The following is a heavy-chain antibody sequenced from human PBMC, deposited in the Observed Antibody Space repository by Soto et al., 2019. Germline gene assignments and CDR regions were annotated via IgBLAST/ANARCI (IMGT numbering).Heavy chain of an antibody. CDR3: ERRGRGRYSDY. Sequence: EVQLLESGGGLVQPGGSLRLSCAASGFTFSSYAMRWVRQAPVKGLEWVSAISGSGGSTYYADSVKGRFTISRDNSKNTLYLQMNSLRAEDTAVYYCERRGRGRYSDYWGQGTLVTVSS. D-gene: IGHD1-26*01. V-gene: IGHV3-23*01. CDR2: ISGSGGST. CDR1: GFTFSSYA. J-gene: IGHJ4*02.